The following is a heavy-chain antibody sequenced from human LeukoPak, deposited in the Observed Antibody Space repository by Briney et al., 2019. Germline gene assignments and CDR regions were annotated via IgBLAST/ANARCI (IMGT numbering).Heavy chain of an antibody. V-gene: IGHV3-23*01. Sequence: PGGSLRLSCAASEFTFSSYAMQWVRQAPGKGLEWVSVVSGSGGSTYYADSVKGRFTISRDNSKNTLYLQMNSLRAEDTAVYYCAKAVRGYSSSSDYWGQGTLVTVSS. CDR3: AKAVRGYSSSSDY. CDR2: VSGSGGST. CDR1: EFTFSSYA. D-gene: IGHD6-13*01. J-gene: IGHJ4*02.